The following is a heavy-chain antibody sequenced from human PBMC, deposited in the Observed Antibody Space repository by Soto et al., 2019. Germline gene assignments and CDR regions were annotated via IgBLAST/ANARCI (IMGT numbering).Heavy chain of an antibody. CDR1: GGTFSSYA. V-gene: IGHV1-69*12. Sequence: QVQLVQSGAEVKKPGSSVKVSCKASGGTFSSYAISWVRQAPGQGLEWMGGIIPIFGTANYAQKFQGRVTITADESTSTAYMELSSLRSEDTAVYYCARGGPNRYSYGYWGAFDIWGQGTMVTVSS. D-gene: IGHD5-18*01. J-gene: IGHJ3*02. CDR2: IIPIFGTA. CDR3: ARGGPNRYSYGYWGAFDI.